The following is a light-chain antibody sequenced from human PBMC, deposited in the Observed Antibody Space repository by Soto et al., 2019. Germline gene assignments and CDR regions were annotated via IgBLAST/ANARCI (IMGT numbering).Light chain of an antibody. CDR3: QQSYRTPRT. J-gene: IGKJ1*01. CDR2: AAS. V-gene: IGKV1-39*01. CDR1: QSISTY. Sequence: DIQMTQSPSSLSASVGDRVTITCRASQSISTYLNWYQQKPGKAPKLLMHAASSLHRGVPSRFSGSGSGTDFTLTISSLEPEDFATYYCQQSYRTPRTFGQGTKVDIK.